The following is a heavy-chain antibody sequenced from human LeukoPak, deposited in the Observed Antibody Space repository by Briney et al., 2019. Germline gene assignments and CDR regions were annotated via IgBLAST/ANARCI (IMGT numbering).Heavy chain of an antibody. Sequence: PGGSLRLSCEASGFTFSSYSMNWVRQAPGKGLEWVSSISSSSSYIYYADSVKGRFTISRDNSKNTLYLQMNSLRAEDTAVYYCARRPPPYCGGDCSPDYYYYMDVWGKGTTVTVSS. V-gene: IGHV3-21*01. CDR1: GFTFSSYS. D-gene: IGHD2-21*01. J-gene: IGHJ6*03. CDR2: ISSSSSYI. CDR3: ARRPPPYCGGDCSPDYYYYMDV.